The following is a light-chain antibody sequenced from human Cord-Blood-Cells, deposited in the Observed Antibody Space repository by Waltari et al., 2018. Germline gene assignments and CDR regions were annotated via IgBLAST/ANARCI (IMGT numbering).Light chain of an antibody. Sequence: QSVLTQPPSVSAAPGQKVTISCSGSSSNIGNNYVSRYQQLPGTAPKLHIYDNNKRPSGIPDRFSGSKSGTSATLGITGLQTGDEADYYCGTWDSSLSAVVFGGGTKLTVL. V-gene: IGLV1-51*01. CDR3: GTWDSSLSAVV. CDR2: DNN. CDR1: SSNIGNNY. J-gene: IGLJ2*01.